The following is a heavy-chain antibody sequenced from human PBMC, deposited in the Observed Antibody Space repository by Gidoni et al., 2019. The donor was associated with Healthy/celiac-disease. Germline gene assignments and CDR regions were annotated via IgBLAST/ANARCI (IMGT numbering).Heavy chain of an antibody. V-gene: IGHV4-39*07. CDR3: ARSGSDYGNWYFDL. Sequence: QLQLQESGPGLVKPSATLSLTCTVSGGSISSSSYYWGWIRQPPGKGLEWIGSIYYSGSTYYNPSLKSRVTISVDTSKNQFSLKLSSVTAADTAVYYWARSGSDYGNWYFDLWGRGTLVTVSS. J-gene: IGHJ2*01. CDR2: IYYSGST. CDR1: GGSISSSSYY. D-gene: IGHD4-17*01.